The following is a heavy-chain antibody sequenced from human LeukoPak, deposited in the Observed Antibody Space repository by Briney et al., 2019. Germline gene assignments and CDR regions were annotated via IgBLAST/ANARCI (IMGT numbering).Heavy chain of an antibody. J-gene: IGHJ3*02. Sequence: GGSLRLSCAASGFTFSDYYMSWIRQAPGKGLEWVSYISSSGSTIYYADSEKGRFTISRDNAKNSLYLQMNSLRAEDTAVYYCASNYWYYYGSGSDDAFDIWGQGTMVTVSS. CDR2: ISSSGSTI. CDR1: GFTFSDYY. D-gene: IGHD3-10*01. V-gene: IGHV3-11*01. CDR3: ASNYWYYYGSGSDDAFDI.